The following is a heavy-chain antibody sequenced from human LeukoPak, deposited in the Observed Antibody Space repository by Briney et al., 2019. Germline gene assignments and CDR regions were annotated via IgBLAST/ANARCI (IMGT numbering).Heavy chain of an antibody. Sequence: GGALRVSCVASGYIFSRYVMNWVRQAPGKGLEWGSYISSSGSTIYYAHSVKGGFSISRDNAKNSLYLQMNSLGAEDTSVYYCAELGITMIGGVWGKGTTVTISS. V-gene: IGHV3-48*03. D-gene: IGHD3-10*02. CDR2: ISSSGSTI. J-gene: IGHJ6*04. CDR1: GYIFSRYV. CDR3: AELGITMIGGV.